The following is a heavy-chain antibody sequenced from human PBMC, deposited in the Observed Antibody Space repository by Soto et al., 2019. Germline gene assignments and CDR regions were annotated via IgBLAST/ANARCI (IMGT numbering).Heavy chain of an antibody. J-gene: IGHJ5*02. CDR3: ARDIGPALDWFGP. CDR1: GYTFTSYD. Sequence: ASVKVSCKASGYTFTSYDINWVRQASGQGLEWLGWMNPKSGQKAYVEEFQGRVTMTANTSISTAYMELSSLRSDDTAVYYCARDIGPALDWFGPWGQGTLVTVSS. V-gene: IGHV1-8*01. CDR2: MNPKSGQK. D-gene: IGHD5-18*01.